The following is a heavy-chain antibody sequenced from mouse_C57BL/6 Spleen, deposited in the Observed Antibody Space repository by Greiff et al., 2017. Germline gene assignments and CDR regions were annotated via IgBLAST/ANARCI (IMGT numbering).Heavy chain of an antibody. CDR1: GYTFTDYE. V-gene: IGHV1-15*01. J-gene: IGHJ1*03. Sequence: VQLQQSGAELVRPGASVTLSCKASGYTFTDYEMHWVKQTPVHGLEWIGAIDPETGGTAYNQKFKGKAILTADKSSSTAYMELRSLTSEDSAVYYCTRKSSYWYFEVWGTGTTVTVSS. CDR3: TRKSSYWYFEV. D-gene: IGHD1-1*01. CDR2: IDPETGGT.